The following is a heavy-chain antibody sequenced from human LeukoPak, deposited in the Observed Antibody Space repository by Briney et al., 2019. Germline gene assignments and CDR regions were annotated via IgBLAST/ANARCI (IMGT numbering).Heavy chain of an antibody. CDR2: INHSGST. J-gene: IGHJ1*01. D-gene: IGHD6-13*01. CDR1: GGSFSGYY. Sequence: SETLSLTCAVYGGSFSGYYWSWVRQPPGKGLEWVAEINHSGSTNYNPSLKSRVTISVDTSKNQFSLKLSSVTAADTAVYYCARTMAAAGTRRYFQHWGQGTLVTVSS. CDR3: ARTMAAAGTRRYFQH. V-gene: IGHV4-34*01.